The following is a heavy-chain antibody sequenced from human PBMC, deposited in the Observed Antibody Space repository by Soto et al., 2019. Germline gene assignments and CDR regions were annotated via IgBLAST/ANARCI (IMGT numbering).Heavy chain of an antibody. J-gene: IGHJ5*02. Sequence: GGSLRLSCAASGFSVSSNSMSWVRQAPGKGLECVAVFYSGGYTDYAESVKGRFTISRDNSKNTLFLEMNSLRVEDTAVYHCARRPGIGTSWGQGTLVTVSS. D-gene: IGHD1-1*01. CDR1: GFSVSSNS. V-gene: IGHV3-53*01. CDR3: ARRPGIGTS. CDR2: FYSGGYT.